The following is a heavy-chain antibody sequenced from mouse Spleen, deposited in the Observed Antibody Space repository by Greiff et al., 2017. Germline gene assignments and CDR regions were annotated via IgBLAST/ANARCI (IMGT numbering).Heavy chain of an antibody. D-gene: IGHD1-2*01. J-gene: IGHJ4*01. CDR3: ARSGRRYAMDY. V-gene: IGHV1-7*01. CDR1: GYTFTSYW. Sequence: VQLQQSGAELAKPGASVKLSCKASGYTFTSYWMNWVKQRPGQGLEWIGYINPSSGYTKYNQKFKDKATLTVDKSSSTAYMQLSSLTSEDSAVYYCARSGRRYAMDYWGQGTSVTVSS. CDR2: INPSSGYT.